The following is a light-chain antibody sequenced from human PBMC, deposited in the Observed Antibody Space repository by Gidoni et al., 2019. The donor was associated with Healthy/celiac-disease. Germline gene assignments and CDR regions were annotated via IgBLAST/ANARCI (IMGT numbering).Light chain of an antibody. CDR2: DNS. CDR3: QSYDSSLSVV. Sequence: QSVLTQPPSLSGAPGHRVTISCTGSSSNIGAGYDVHWYQQLPGTAPKLLIYDNSNRPSGVPDRFSGSKSGTTASLTITGLQAEDEADYYCQSYDSSLSVVFGGGTKLTVL. J-gene: IGLJ2*01. CDR1: SSNIGAGYD. V-gene: IGLV1-40*01.